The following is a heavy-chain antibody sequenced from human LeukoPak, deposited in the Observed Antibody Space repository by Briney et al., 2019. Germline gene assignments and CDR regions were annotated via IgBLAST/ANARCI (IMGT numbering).Heavy chain of an antibody. Sequence: PSETLSLTCTVSGYSISSGYYWGWIRQPPGKGLEWIGTIYHSGSTNYNPSLKSRDTISVDKSKNQFSLKLSSLTAADTAVYYCASKGREYSYVYSMGCFAPWGQETLVTAS. D-gene: IGHD5-18*01. V-gene: IGHV4-38-2*02. J-gene: IGHJ5*02. CDR1: GYSISSGYY. CDR2: IYHSGST. CDR3: ASKGREYSYVYSMGCFAP.